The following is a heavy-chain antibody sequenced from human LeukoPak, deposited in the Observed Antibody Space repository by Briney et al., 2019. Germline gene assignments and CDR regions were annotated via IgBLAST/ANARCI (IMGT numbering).Heavy chain of an antibody. J-gene: IGHJ6*02. Sequence: PSETLSLTCAVYGGSFSGYYWSWIRQAPGKGLEWVSYISGSGSTIYYADSVKGRFTISRDNARNSLYLQMNSLRAEDTAVYYCAREVSLSLWGQGTTVTVSS. V-gene: IGHV3-11*01. D-gene: IGHD5/OR15-5a*01. CDR2: ISGSGSTI. CDR3: AREVSLSL. CDR1: GGSFSGYY.